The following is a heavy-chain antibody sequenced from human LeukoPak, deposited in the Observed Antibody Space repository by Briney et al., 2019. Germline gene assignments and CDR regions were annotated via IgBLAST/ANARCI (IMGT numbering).Heavy chain of an antibody. CDR3: ARAHGNYDFWSGYLYYMDV. J-gene: IGHJ6*03. CDR1: GFTFSHYS. CDR2: ISSSSNYI. Sequence: GGSLRLSCAASGFTFSHYSMNWVRQAPGNGLEWVSSISSSSNYIYYADSVKGRFSISRDNAKNSVYLQMNSLRAEDTAEYYCARAHGNYDFWSGYLYYMDVWGKGTTVTVSS. D-gene: IGHD3-3*01. V-gene: IGHV3-21*01.